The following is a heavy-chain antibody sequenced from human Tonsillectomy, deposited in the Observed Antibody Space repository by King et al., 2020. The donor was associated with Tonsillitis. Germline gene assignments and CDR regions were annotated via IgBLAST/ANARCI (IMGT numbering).Heavy chain of an antibody. Sequence: QLVQSGGGLVQPGRSLRLSCAASGFTFDDYAMHWVRQAPGKGLEWVSGISWNSGSIDYADSVKGRFTISRHNAKNSLYLQMNSLRAEDTALYYCAKERRAYGMDVWGQGTTVTVSS. J-gene: IGHJ6*02. CDR1: GFTFDDYA. V-gene: IGHV3-9*01. CDR3: AKERRAYGMDV. CDR2: ISWNSGSI.